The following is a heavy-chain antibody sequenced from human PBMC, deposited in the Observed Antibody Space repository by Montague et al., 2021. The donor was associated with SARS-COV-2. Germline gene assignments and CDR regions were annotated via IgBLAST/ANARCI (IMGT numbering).Heavy chain of an antibody. Sequence: SETLSLTCNVSGHSISSANYQWAWFRQPPGKGLQWVGSISHSGSAYYNPSLKSRLTISVDMSKSLFSLDVESVAVADTAFYYCARQVGDFWTGFYVDSWGQGTLVTVSS. V-gene: IGHV4-39*01. CDR3: ARQVGDFWTGFYVDS. J-gene: IGHJ4*02. D-gene: IGHD3/OR15-3a*01. CDR2: ISHSGSA. CDR1: GHSISSANYQ.